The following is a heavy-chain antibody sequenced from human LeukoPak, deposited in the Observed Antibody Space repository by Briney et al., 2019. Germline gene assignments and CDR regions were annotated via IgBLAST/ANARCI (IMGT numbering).Heavy chain of an antibody. D-gene: IGHD3-10*02. CDR1: GFTFSSYE. CDR3: AELGITMIGGG. V-gene: IGHV3-48*03. CDR2: ISSSGSTI. Sequence: GGSLRLSCAASGFTFSSYEMNWVRQAPGKGLEWVSYISSSGSTIYYADSGKGRFTISRDHAKNSLYLQMNSLRADDTAVYFWAELGITMIGGGWGKGTTVTISS. J-gene: IGHJ6*04.